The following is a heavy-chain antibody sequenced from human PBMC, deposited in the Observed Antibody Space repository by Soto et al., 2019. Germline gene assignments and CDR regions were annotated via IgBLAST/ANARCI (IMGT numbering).Heavy chain of an antibody. V-gene: IGHV3-11*01. J-gene: IGHJ4*02. D-gene: IGHD5-18*01. CDR3: ARDHSYGYVRFDY. CDR1: GFTFSYYY. Sequence: GGSLRLSCAASGFTFSYYYMSWIRQAPGKGLEWVSYISSSGSTIYYADSVKGRFTISRDNAKNSLYLQMNSLRAEDTAVYYCARDHSYGYVRFDYWGQGTLVTVSS. CDR2: ISSSGSTI.